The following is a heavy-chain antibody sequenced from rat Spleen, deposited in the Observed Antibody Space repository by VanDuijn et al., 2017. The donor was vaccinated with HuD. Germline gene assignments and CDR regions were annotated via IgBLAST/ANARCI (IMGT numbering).Heavy chain of an antibody. CDR1: GFTFSNFG. CDR2: ISPSGDTT. Sequence: EVQLVESGGGLVQPGRSMKLSCVASGFTFSNFGTHWIRQAPTKGLEWVASISPSGDTTYYPDSVKGRFTISRENAYSTLYLQMNSLRSEDTGTYYCTRENWKPDYWGQGVMVTVSS. J-gene: IGHJ2*01. D-gene: IGHD4-2*01. V-gene: IGHV5-19*01. CDR3: TRENWKPDY.